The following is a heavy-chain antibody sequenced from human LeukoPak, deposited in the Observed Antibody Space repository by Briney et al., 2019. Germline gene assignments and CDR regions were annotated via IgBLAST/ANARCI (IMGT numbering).Heavy chain of an antibody. CDR1: GFSFSGHW. D-gene: IGHD6-6*01. J-gene: IGHJ4*02. V-gene: IGHV3-74*01. CDR3: ARGPNSNWSGLDF. Sequence: GGSLRFSCTASGFSFSGHWMHWARQLPGKGLVWVSRISPTGSTTSYADSVKGRFTVSRDNAKNTLYLQVNNLRAEDTAVYYCARGPNSNWSGLDFWGQGTLLTVSS. CDR2: ISPTGSTT.